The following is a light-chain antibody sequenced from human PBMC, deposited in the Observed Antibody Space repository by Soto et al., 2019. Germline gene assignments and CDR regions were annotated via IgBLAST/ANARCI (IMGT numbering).Light chain of an antibody. Sequence: EIVLTQSPDTLSLSPGETATLSCRASQSVRTSLAWYQQKPGQAPSLLISDVSNRATGIPARFSGSGSRTHFTLTISSLEPEDFAVYYCHQHSDCPLTFGGGTKVEIK. CDR1: QSVRTS. J-gene: IGKJ4*01. CDR2: DVS. CDR3: HQHSDCPLT. V-gene: IGKV3-11*01.